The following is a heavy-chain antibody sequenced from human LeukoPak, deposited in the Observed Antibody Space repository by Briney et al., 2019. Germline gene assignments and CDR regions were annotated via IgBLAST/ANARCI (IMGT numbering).Heavy chain of an antibody. CDR2: VHYIGTT. D-gene: IGHD3-3*01. Sequence: SETLSLTCTVSGGSISTSDYYWTWIRQPPGKGLEWIGCVHYIGTTYSSPSLKSRVTMSVDPSKNQFSLKLTSVTAADTAVYYCGRITIFGVVDYWGQGTLVTVSS. J-gene: IGHJ4*02. CDR3: GRITIFGVVDY. CDR1: GGSISTSDYY. V-gene: IGHV4-39*01.